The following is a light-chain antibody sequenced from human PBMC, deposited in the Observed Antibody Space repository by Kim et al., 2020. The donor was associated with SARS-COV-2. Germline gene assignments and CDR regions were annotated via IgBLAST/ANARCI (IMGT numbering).Light chain of an antibody. CDR2: VNSDGRH. V-gene: IGLV4-69*01. CDR1: SGPGRYA. Sequence: AAVRLTCARCSGPGRYAVGWHQQQPEKGPRYLMKVNSDGRHINGAGIPDRFSGSSSGAERYLIISSLQSDDEADYYCQTWDTGIHVFGTGTKVTVL. J-gene: IGLJ1*01. CDR3: QTWDTGIHV.